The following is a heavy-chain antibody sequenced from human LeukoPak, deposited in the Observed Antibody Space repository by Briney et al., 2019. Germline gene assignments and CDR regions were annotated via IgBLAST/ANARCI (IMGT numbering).Heavy chain of an antibody. CDR2: ISSSSTTI. CDR1: GFTFSSYS. D-gene: IGHD3-22*01. Sequence: GGSLRLSCAASGFTFSSYSMMWVRQAPGKGLEWVSYISSSSTTIHYADSVKGRFTISRDNAKNSVYLQMNSLRAEDTAVYYCARGRRKYNYDGSGYPPYWGQGTLVTVSS. V-gene: IGHV3-48*01. J-gene: IGHJ4*02. CDR3: ARGRRKYNYDGSGYPPY.